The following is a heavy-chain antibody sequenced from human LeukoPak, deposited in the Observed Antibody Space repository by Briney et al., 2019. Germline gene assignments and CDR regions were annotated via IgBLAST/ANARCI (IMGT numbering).Heavy chain of an antibody. J-gene: IGHJ4*02. CDR1: GDSINTHY. V-gene: IGHV4-59*08. CDR2: IYHSGST. CDR3: ARPYYYDSSGYSDQ. D-gene: IGHD3-22*01. Sequence: PSETLSLTCNVSGDSINTHYWSWIRQPPGKGLEWIGNIYHSGSTYYNPSLKSRVTISVDTSKNQFSLKLSSVTAADTAVYYCARPYYYDSSGYSDQWGQGTLVTVSS.